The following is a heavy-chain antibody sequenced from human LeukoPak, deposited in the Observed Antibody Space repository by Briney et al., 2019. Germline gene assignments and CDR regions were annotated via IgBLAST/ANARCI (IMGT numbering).Heavy chain of an antibody. D-gene: IGHD3-22*01. CDR3: AKDYSSGYYSHFDY. CDR2: ISGSGGST. Sequence: GGSLRLSCAASGFTFSSYAMSWVRQAPGKGLEWASAISGSGGSTYYADSVKGRFTISRDNSKNTLYLQMNSLRAEDTAVYYCAKDYSSGYYSHFDYWGQGTLVTVSS. J-gene: IGHJ4*02. V-gene: IGHV3-23*01. CDR1: GFTFSSYA.